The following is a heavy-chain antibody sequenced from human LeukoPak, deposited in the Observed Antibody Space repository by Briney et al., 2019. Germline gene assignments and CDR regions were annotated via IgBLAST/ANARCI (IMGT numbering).Heavy chain of an antibody. CDR1: GGSISIGGYY. Sequence: PSQTLSLTCTVYGGSISIGGYYWSWIRQHPGKGLEWIGYIYYSGSTYYNPSLKSRVTISVDTSKNQFSLKLSSVTAADTAVYYCARVLERNWFDPWGQGTLVTVSS. J-gene: IGHJ5*02. CDR2: IYYSGST. V-gene: IGHV4-31*03. D-gene: IGHD3-3*02. CDR3: ARVLERNWFDP.